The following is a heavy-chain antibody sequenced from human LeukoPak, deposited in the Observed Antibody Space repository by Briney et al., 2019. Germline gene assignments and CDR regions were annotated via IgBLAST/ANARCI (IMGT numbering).Heavy chain of an antibody. J-gene: IGHJ3*02. Sequence: ASVKVSCKASGYTFTSYDINWVRQATGQGLEWMGWMNPNSGNTGYAQKFQGRVTMTRNTSISTAHMELSSLRSEDTAVYYCARGANYYDSSGPYGGIWGQGTMVTVSS. D-gene: IGHD3-22*01. CDR3: ARGANYYDSSGPYGGI. CDR2: MNPNSGNT. CDR1: GYTFTSYD. V-gene: IGHV1-8*01.